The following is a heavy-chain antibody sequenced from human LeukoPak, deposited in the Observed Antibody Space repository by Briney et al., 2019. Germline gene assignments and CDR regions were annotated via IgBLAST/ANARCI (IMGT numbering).Heavy chain of an antibody. J-gene: IGHJ4*02. CDR1: GYTLTGYY. V-gene: IGHV1-2*02. CDR3: ARGYCSAGDCYEFDF. CDR2: INPDNGGT. D-gene: IGHD2-21*01. Sequence: ASVKVSCKASGYTLTGYYIHWVRQAPGQGLEGMGWINPDNGGTVYSRTFHGRVTMTRDTSISTADMELTSLRSDDTAVYYCARGYCSAGDCYEFDFWGQGTLVTVS.